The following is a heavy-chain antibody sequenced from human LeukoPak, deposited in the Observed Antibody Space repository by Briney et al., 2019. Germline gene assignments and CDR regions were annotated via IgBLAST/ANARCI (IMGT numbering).Heavy chain of an antibody. CDR2: ISYDGSNK. J-gene: IGHJ4*02. Sequence: GGSLRLSSAASGFTFSSYAMHWVRQAPGKGLEWVAVISYDGSNKYYADSVKGRFTISRDNSKNTLYLQMNSLRAEDTAVYYCASEYCSGGSCYSLDYWGQGTLVTVSS. CDR3: ASEYCSGGSCYSLDY. V-gene: IGHV3-30*04. CDR1: GFTFSSYA. D-gene: IGHD2-15*01.